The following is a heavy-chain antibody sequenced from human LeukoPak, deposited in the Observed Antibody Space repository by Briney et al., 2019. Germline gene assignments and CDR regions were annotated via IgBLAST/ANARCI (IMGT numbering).Heavy chain of an antibody. V-gene: IGHV4-59*08. CDR1: GGSISSYY. Sequence: SETLSLTCTVSGGSISSYYWSWIRQPPGKGLEWIGYIYYSGSTNYNPSLKSRVTISVDTSNHQFSLKLSSVTAADTAMYYCASLRRDDYNYAFDYWGQGTLVTVSS. D-gene: IGHD5-24*01. CDR3: ASLRRDDYNYAFDY. CDR2: IYYSGST. J-gene: IGHJ4*02.